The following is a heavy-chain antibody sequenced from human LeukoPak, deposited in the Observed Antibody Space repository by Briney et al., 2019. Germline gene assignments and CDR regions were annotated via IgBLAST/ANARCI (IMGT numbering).Heavy chain of an antibody. Sequence: GESLKISCKGSGYSFTSYWIGWVRQMPGKGLEWMGIIYPGDSDTRYSPSFQGQVTISVDKSINTAYLQWSSLKASDSAMYYCARRLFIGGYQNYFDYWGQGTLVTVSS. CDR2: IYPGDSDT. CDR1: GYSFTSYW. J-gene: IGHJ4*02. D-gene: IGHD1-26*01. CDR3: ARRLFIGGYQNYFDY. V-gene: IGHV5-51*01.